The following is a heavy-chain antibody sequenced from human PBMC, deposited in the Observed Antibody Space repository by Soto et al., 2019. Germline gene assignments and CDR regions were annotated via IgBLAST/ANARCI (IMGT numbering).Heavy chain of an antibody. J-gene: IGHJ3*02. D-gene: IGHD1-20*01. Sequence: GASVKVSCKASGYTFTSYAMHWVRQAPGQRLEWMGWINAGIGKTNYAQKFRGRVTITADKSTSTAYMELSSLRSEDTAVYYCASFSKNHNWNEDGPDAFDIWGQGTMVTVSS. V-gene: IGHV1-3*01. CDR1: GYTFTSYA. CDR3: ASFSKNHNWNEDGPDAFDI. CDR2: INAGIGKT.